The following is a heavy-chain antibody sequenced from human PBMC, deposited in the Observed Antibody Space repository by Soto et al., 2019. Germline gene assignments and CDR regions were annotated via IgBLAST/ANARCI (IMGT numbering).Heavy chain of an antibody. CDR2: IGGIDGNT. Sequence: GGSLRLSCAASGFTFNLYAMMWVRQAPGKGLEWVSVIGGIDGNTYYAESVKGRFTISRDNSKNTLYLQMNSLRAEDTAVYYCARGINFGGNSRAFDSWGQGTLVTVSS. V-gene: IGHV3-23*01. D-gene: IGHD2-21*02. CDR3: ARGINFGGNSRAFDS. CDR1: GFTFNLYA. J-gene: IGHJ4*02.